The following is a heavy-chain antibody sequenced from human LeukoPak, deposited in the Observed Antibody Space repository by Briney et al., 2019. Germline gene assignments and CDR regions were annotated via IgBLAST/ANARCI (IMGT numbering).Heavy chain of an antibody. V-gene: IGHV3-23*01. D-gene: IGHD3-22*01. CDR1: GFTFSSYA. CDR2: ISGSGGST. Sequence: PGGSLRLSCAASGFTFSSYAMSWVRQAPGKGLEWVSAISGSGGSTYYADSVKGRFTISRDNSKNTLYLQMNSLRAEDTAVYYCAKFSARYYYDSSGYYYYWGQGTLVTVSS. J-gene: IGHJ4*02. CDR3: AKFSARYYYDSSGYYYY.